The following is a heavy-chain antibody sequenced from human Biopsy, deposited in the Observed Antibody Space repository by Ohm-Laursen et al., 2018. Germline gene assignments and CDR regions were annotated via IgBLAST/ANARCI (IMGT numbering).Heavy chain of an antibody. J-gene: IGHJ4*02. D-gene: IGHD2-2*01. CDR3: ARRSTTYCSSTSCSFDY. CDR2: INSDGSST. V-gene: IGHV3-74*01. CDR1: GFTFSNYW. Sequence: SLRLSCAAPGFTFSNYWMHWVRHAPGKGPVWVSRINSDGSSTSYADSVKGRFTISRDNAKNTLYLQMDSLRVEDTAVYYCARRSTTYCSSTSCSFDYWGQETLVTVSS.